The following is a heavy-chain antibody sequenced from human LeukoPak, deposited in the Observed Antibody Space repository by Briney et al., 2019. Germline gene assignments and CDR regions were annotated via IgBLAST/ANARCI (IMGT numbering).Heavy chain of an antibody. Sequence: ASVTVSCKTSGYNFNSHHVHWVRQAPGQGLEWMGITLSHDGSTSSTQKFQGRVTMTRDTSTSTVYMELSRLKSEDTAVYYCARGGGGYRSDYGDHNWFDPWGQGTLVTVSS. CDR3: ARGGGGYRSDYGDHNWFDP. CDR1: GYNFNSHH. CDR2: TLSHDGST. V-gene: IGHV1-46*02. D-gene: IGHD4-17*01. J-gene: IGHJ5*02.